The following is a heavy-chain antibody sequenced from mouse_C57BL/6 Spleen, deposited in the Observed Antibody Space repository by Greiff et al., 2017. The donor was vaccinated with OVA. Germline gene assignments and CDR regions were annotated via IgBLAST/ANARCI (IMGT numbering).Heavy chain of an antibody. CDR1: GYTFTEYT. D-gene: IGHD1-1*01. J-gene: IGHJ4*01. Sequence: VKLQESGAELVKPGASVKLSCKASGYTFTEYTIHWVKQRSGQGLEWIGWFYPGSGSIKYNEKFKDKATLTADKSSSTVYMELSRLTSEDSAVYFCARHEEDYYGSLGAMDYWGQGTSVTVSS. CDR2: FYPGSGSI. CDR3: ARHEEDYYGSLGAMDY. V-gene: IGHV1-62-2*01.